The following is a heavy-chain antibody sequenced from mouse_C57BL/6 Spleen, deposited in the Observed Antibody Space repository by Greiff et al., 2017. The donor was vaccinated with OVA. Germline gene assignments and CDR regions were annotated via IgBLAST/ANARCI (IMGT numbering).Heavy chain of an antibody. CDR3: ARDRDY. D-gene: IGHD3-2*01. Sequence: VKLQQSGAELVRPGTSVKVSCKASGYAFTNYLIEWVKQRPGQGLEWIGVINPGSGGTNYNEKFKGKATLTADKSSSTAYMQLSSLTSEDSAVYFCARDRDYWGQGTSVTVSS. V-gene: IGHV1-54*01. CDR1: GYAFTNYL. J-gene: IGHJ4*01. CDR2: INPGSGGT.